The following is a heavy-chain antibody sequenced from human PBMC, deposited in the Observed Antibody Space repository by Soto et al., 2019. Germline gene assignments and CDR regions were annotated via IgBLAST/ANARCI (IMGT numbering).Heavy chain of an antibody. CDR1: GGSISSSNW. CDR2: IYHSGST. Sequence: PSETLCLTCTVSGGSISSSNWWSWVRQPPGKGLEWIGEIYHSGSTNYSPSLKSRVTISVDTSKNQFSLKLSSVTAADTAVYYCARYTLVPAADYYYYGMDVWGQGTTVTVS. D-gene: IGHD2-2*01. V-gene: IGHV4-4*02. J-gene: IGHJ6*02. CDR3: ARYTLVPAADYYYYGMDV.